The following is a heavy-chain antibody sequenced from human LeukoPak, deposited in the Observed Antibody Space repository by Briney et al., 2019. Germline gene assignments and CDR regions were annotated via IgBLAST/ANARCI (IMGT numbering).Heavy chain of an antibody. Sequence: PSQTLSLTCTVSGGSISSGGYYWSWIRQHPGKGLEWIGYIYYSGSTYYNPSLKSRVTISVDTSKNQFSLKRSSVTAADTAVYYCARGRRGPPDSYCSGGSCYSGFWFDPWGQGTLVTVSS. CDR1: GGSISSGGYY. CDR2: IYYSGST. V-gene: IGHV4-31*03. CDR3: ARGRRGPPDSYCSGGSCYSGFWFDP. D-gene: IGHD2-15*01. J-gene: IGHJ5*02.